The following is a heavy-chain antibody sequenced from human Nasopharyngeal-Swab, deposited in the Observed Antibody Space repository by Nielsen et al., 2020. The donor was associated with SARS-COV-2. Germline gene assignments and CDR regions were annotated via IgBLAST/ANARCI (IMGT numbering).Heavy chain of an antibody. J-gene: IGHJ4*02. Sequence: WIRQPPGKGLEWVANINQDGSEKYYVGSVKGRFTISRDNAKNSLYLQMGSLRDEDTAVYHCAKGADVLRLFDWSTRDYWGQGTLVTVSS. CDR3: AKGADVLRLFDWSTRDY. V-gene: IGHV3-7*01. D-gene: IGHD3-9*01. CDR2: INQDGSEK.